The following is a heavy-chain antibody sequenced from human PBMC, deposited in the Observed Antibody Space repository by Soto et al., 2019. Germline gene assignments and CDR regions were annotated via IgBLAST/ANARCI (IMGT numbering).Heavy chain of an antibody. CDR1: GGTFSSYA. J-gene: IGHJ5*02. D-gene: IGHD5-18*01. CDR3: ARDVDTAMAGENWFDP. CDR2: IIPIFGTA. V-gene: IGHV1-69*06. Sequence: QAQLVQSGAEVKKPGSSVKVSCKASGGTFSSYAISWVRQAPGQGLEWMGGIIPIFGTANYAQKFQGRVTITADKSTSTAYMELSSLRSEDTAVYYCARDVDTAMAGENWFDPWGQGTLVTVSS.